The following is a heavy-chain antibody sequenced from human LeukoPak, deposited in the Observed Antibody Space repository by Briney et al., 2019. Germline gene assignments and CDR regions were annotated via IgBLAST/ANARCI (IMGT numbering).Heavy chain of an antibody. CDR3: ARETAMAKRVEFDY. V-gene: IGHV4-4*07. CDR1: GGSISSYY. CDR2: IYTSGST. D-gene: IGHD5-18*01. Sequence: SETLSLTCTVSGGSISSYYWSWIRQPAGKGLEWIGRIYTSGSTNYNPSLKSRVTMSVDTSKNQFSLKLSSVTAADTAVYYCARETAMAKRVEFDYWGQGTLVTVSS. J-gene: IGHJ4*02.